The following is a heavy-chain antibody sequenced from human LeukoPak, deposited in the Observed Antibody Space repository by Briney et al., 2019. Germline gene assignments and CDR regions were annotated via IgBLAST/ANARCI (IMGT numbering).Heavy chain of an antibody. Sequence: PSETLSLTCTVPGGSISSYYWSWIRQPPGKGLEWIGYIYYSGSTNYNPSLKSRVTISVDTSKNQFSLKLSSVTAADTAVYYCARESMGATTDYWGQGTLVTVSS. V-gene: IGHV4-59*01. CDR2: IYYSGST. CDR3: ARESMGATTDY. J-gene: IGHJ4*02. CDR1: GGSISSYY. D-gene: IGHD1-26*01.